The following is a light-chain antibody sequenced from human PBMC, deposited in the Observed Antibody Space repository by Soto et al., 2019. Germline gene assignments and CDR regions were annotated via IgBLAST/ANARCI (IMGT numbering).Light chain of an antibody. Sequence: QSALTQPASVSGSPGQSITISCTGTSSDVGSYNLVSWYQQHPGKAPKLMIYEVSKRPSGVSNRFSGSKSGNTASLTISGLRVKEGVIFSCASDAGSSFFFFGTGTK. J-gene: IGLJ1*01. CDR2: EVS. CDR1: SSDVGSYNL. V-gene: IGLV2-23*02. CDR3: ASDAGSSFFF.